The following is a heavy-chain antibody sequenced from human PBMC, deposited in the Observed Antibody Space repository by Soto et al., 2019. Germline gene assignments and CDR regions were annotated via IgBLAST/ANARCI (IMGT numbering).Heavy chain of an antibody. CDR3: ARARVIASRNWFDP. V-gene: IGHV4-31*03. CDR1: NGFINRGGYY. D-gene: IGHD6-6*01. CDR2: MCSNGST. Sequence: QVQLKESGPGLVEPSQTLSLTCTISNGFINRGGYYWSWIRQRPGKGLGGVGYMCSNGSTYYSPSLQSRATVSVGTSKTQLSLKLTSVTAADTATYFCARARVIASRNWFDPWGQGTLVTVSS. J-gene: IGHJ5*02.